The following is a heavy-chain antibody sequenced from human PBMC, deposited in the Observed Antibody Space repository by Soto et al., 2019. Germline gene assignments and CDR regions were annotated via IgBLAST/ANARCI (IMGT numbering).Heavy chain of an antibody. D-gene: IGHD3-22*01. V-gene: IGHV5-51*01. J-gene: IGHJ3*02. Sequence: GESLKISCKGSGYSFTSYWIGWVRQMPGKGLEWMGIIYPGDSDTRYSPSFQGQVTISADKSIGTAYLQWSSLKASDTAMYYCARGYYYDSSGYFSTPGAFDIWGQGTMVTVSS. CDR1: GYSFTSYW. CDR2: IYPGDSDT. CDR3: ARGYYYDSSGYFSTPGAFDI.